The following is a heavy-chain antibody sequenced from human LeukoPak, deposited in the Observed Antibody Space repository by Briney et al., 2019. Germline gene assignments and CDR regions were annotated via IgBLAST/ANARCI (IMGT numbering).Heavy chain of an antibody. J-gene: IGHJ4*02. CDR1: GGSISRYY. Sequence: SETLSLTCTVSGGSISRYYWSWIRQPAGKGLEWIGRIYSTGSTNYNSSLKNRVTMSVDTSKNQFSLKLSSVTAADTAVYYRARVRDGGLDYWGQGTLVTVSS. CDR3: ARVRDGGLDY. CDR2: IYSTGST. V-gene: IGHV4-4*07. D-gene: IGHD5-24*01.